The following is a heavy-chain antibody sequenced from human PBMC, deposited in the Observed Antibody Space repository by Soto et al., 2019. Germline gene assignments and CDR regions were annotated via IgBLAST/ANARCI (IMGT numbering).Heavy chain of an antibody. V-gene: IGHV4-30-4*01. CDR1: GGSISSGDYY. CDR2: IYYSGST. D-gene: IGHD2-21*02. CDR3: ARDSAYCGGDCSVHP. J-gene: IGHJ5*02. Sequence: PSETLSLTCTVSGGSISSGDYYWSWIRQPPGKGLEWIGYIYYSGSTYYNPSLKSRVTISVDTSKNQFSLKLSSVTAADTAVYYCARDSAYCGGDCSVHPWGQGXLVTVYS.